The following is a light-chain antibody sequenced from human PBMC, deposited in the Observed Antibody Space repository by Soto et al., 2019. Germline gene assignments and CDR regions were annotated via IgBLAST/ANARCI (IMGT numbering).Light chain of an antibody. CDR3: QQYGGSAPWT. J-gene: IGKJ1*01. CDR1: QTVNNNY. CDR2: GAS. V-gene: IGKV3-20*01. Sequence: EIVLTQPPGPLSVSPGDRVTLSCRASQTVNNNYLAWYQQKRGQAPRLLIYGASTPATGTPARFSGSGSGTHFTLTVSRLEPEDFAVYYCQQYGGSAPWTFVPGTKVDMK.